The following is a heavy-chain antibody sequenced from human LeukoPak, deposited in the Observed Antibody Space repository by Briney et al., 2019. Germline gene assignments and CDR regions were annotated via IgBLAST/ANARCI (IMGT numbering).Heavy chain of an antibody. CDR1: GGSISSYY. V-gene: IGHV4-4*09. J-gene: IGHJ5*02. CDR3: AQLNIMTTGIWIDP. Sequence: SETLSLTCTVSGGSISSYYWSWIRQPPGKGLEWIGYIYSGGSTNCSPSLKSRVTLSVDTSKNQFSLKLSSVTAADTAVYYCAQLNIMTTGIWIDPWSEGTLVTVSS. CDR2: IYSGGST. D-gene: IGHD4-17*01.